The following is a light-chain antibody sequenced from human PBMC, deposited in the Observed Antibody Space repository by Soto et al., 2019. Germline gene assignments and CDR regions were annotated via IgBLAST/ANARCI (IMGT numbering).Light chain of an antibody. J-gene: IGLJ3*02. CDR1: SSDVGGYKY. Sequence: QSALTQPASVSGSPGQSITISCTGTSSDVGGYKYVSWYQQHPGKAPKLMIYEVNNRPSGVSNRFSGSKSGNTASLTISGLQAEDEADYYCSSYTSSRTLGFGGGTKLTVL. CDR3: SSYTSSRTLG. CDR2: EVN. V-gene: IGLV2-14*01.